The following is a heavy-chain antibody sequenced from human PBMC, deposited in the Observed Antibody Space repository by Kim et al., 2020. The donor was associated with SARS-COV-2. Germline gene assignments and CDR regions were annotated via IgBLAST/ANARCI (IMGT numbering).Heavy chain of an antibody. J-gene: IGHJ4*02. D-gene: IGHD2-2*01. CDR3: AKDPYHCTSCSDPTYYFDY. CDR2: ISGSGGST. CDR1: GFTFSSYA. Sequence: GGSLRLSCAASGFTFSSYAMSWVRQAPGKGLEWVSAISGSGGSTYYADSVKGRFTISRDNSKNTLYLQMNSLRAEDTAVYYCAKDPYHCTSCSDPTYYFDYWGQGTLVTVSS. V-gene: IGHV3-23*01.